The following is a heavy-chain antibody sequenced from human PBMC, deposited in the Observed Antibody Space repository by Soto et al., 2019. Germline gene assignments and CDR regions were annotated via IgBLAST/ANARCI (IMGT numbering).Heavy chain of an antibody. D-gene: IGHD2-8*01. CDR1: GYSFINYD. J-gene: IGHJ3*02. CDR2: VSAYNGNT. Sequence: QVQLVQSGAEVKKPGASVKVSCKASGYSFINYDISWVRQAPGQGLEWMGWVSAYNGNTNYAQKFQGRVTMTTDTCTXXAYMELRSLRSDDTAVYYCARDFNCTRRCIDVFDIWGQGTMVTVSS. CDR3: ARDFNCTRRCIDVFDI. V-gene: IGHV1-18*01.